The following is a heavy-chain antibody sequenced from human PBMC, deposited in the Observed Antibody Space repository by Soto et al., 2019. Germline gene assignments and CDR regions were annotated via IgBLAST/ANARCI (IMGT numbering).Heavy chain of an antibody. V-gene: IGHV3-11*05. CDR2: ISTMNSHS. Sequence: PGGSLRPSCVVSGFTLSGFWMSWVRQAPGKGLEWISYISTMNSHSYYADSVKGRFTVSRDNAQNLLYLQMNSLRAEDTALYYCARDNCDSTGCPLDYWGQGTLVTVSS. J-gene: IGHJ4*02. CDR1: GFTLSGFW. CDR3: ARDNCDSTGCPLDY. D-gene: IGHD3-9*01.